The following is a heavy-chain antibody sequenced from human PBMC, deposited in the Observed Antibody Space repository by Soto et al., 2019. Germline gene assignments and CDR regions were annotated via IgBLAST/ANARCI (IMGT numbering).Heavy chain of an antibody. CDR2: ISYEGSDK. D-gene: IGHD4-17*01. CDR1: GFIFSNYG. V-gene: IGHV3-30*18. Sequence: LRLSCAASGFIFSNYGMHWVRQAPGKGLEWVAVISYEGSDKNYADSVKGRFAISRDNSKNTLYLQMNSVRVGDTAVYFCAKDGNHEHEIYGNIDYWGQGTLVTVSS. CDR3: AKDGNHEHEIYGNIDY. J-gene: IGHJ4*02.